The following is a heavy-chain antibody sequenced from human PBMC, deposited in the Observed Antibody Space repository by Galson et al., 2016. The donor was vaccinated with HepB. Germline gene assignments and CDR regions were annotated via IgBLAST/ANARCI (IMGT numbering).Heavy chain of an antibody. CDR2: IYSTGST. J-gene: IGHJ4*02. Sequence: SLRLSCAASGVTVSNNYMSWARQAPGKGLEWISVIYSTGSTFYADSVKGRFTISRDNSKNTMFLQMNSLRVEDTAMYYCASLEGVAAGTWGQGTLVTVSS. CDR3: ASLEGVAAGT. D-gene: IGHD6-13*01. CDR1: GVTVSNNY. V-gene: IGHV3-53*01.